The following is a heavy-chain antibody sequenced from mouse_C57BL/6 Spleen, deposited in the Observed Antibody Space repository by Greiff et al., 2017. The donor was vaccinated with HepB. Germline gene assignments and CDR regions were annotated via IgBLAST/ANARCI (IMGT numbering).Heavy chain of an antibody. V-gene: IGHV1-15*01. J-gene: IGHJ4*01. CDR2: IDPETGGT. CDR3: TRFITTVVQGAMDY. CDR1: GYTFTDYE. Sequence: VKLVESGAELVRPGASVTLSCKASGYTFTDYEMHWVKQTPVHGLEWIGAIDPETGGTAYNQKFKGKAILTADKSSSTAYMELRSLTSEDSAVYYCTRFITTVVQGAMDYWGQGTSVTVSS. D-gene: IGHD1-1*01.